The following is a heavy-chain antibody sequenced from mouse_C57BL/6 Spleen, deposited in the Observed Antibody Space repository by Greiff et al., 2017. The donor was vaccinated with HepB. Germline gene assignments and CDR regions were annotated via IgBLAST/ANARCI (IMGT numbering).Heavy chain of an antibody. V-gene: IGHV7-3*01. Sequence: DVQLVESGGGLVQPGGSLSLSCAASGFTFTDYYMSWVRQPPGKALEWLGFIRNKANGYTTEYSASVKGRFTISRDNSQSILYLQMNALRAEDSATYYCARSSVYYGNYGFAYLGQGTRVTVSA. CDR1: GFTFTDYY. CDR2: IRNKANGYTT. D-gene: IGHD2-1*01. J-gene: IGHJ3*01. CDR3: ARSSVYYGNYGFAY.